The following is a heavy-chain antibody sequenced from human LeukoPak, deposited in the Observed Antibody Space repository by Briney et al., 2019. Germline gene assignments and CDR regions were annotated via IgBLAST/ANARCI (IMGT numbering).Heavy chain of an antibody. D-gene: IGHD6-13*01. Sequence: GGSLRLSCAASGFTFSSYSMNWVRQAPGKGLEWVSSISSSSSYIYYADSVKGRFTISRDNAKNSLYLQMNSLRAEDTAVYYCAGTAAGPLYYYYYMDVWGKGTTVTISS. CDR3: AGTAAGPLYYYYYMDV. CDR2: ISSSSSYI. V-gene: IGHV3-21*01. J-gene: IGHJ6*03. CDR1: GFTFSSYS.